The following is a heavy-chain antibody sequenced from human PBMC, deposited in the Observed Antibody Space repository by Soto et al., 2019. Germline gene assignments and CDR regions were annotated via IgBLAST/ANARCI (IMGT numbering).Heavy chain of an antibody. CDR1: GGSFSGYY. D-gene: IGHD3-3*01. CDR3: ARGRTIFGVVNTFDY. J-gene: IGHJ4*02. V-gene: IGHV4-34*01. Sequence: SETLSLTCAVYGGSFSGYYWSWIRQPPGKGLEWIGEINHSGSTNYNPSLKSRVTISVDTSKNQFSLKLSSVTAADTAVYYCARGRTIFGVVNTFDYWGQGTLVTVSS. CDR2: INHSGST.